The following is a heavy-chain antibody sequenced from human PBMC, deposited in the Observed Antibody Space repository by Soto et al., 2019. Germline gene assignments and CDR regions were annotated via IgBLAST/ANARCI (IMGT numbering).Heavy chain of an antibody. CDR1: GFTLSSYS. Sequence: EVQLVESGGGLVKPGGSLRLSCAASGFTLSSYSMNWVRQAPGKGLEWVSSISSSSSYIYYADSVRGRFTISRDNAKNSLYLQRNSLRAEDPAVYYCARDWGGEGTFDYWGQGTLVTVSS. J-gene: IGHJ4*02. CDR3: ARDWGGEGTFDY. D-gene: IGHD3-16*01. V-gene: IGHV3-21*01. CDR2: ISSSSSYI.